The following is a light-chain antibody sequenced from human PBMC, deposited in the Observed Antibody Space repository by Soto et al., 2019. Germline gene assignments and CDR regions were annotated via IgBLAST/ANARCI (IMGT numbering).Light chain of an antibody. Sequence: IVVSNSAATLSLTKGERATLSCRASQSVSSNLAWYQQKPGQAPRLLIYGASTRATGIPARFSGSGSGTEFTLTISSLQSEDFAVYYCQQYNNWPRTFGQGTKVDIK. CDR3: QQYNNWPRT. J-gene: IGKJ1*01. V-gene: IGKV3-15*01. CDR2: GAS. CDR1: QSVSSN.